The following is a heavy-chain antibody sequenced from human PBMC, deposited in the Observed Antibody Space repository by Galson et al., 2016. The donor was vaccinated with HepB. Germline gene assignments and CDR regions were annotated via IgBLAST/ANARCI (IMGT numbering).Heavy chain of an antibody. J-gene: IGHJ4*02. CDR2: IYHSGDT. CDR1: GVSISSSNW. CDR3: ASRTYYYESCGLF. V-gene: IGHV4-4*02. Sequence: SETLSLTCAVSGVSISSSNWWSWVRQTPGRGLVWIGKIYHSGDTNYNPSLKSRVTISVDKSKNQFSLQLSSVTAADTAVYYCASRTYYYESCGLFWGQGTLVTVSP. D-gene: IGHD3-22*01.